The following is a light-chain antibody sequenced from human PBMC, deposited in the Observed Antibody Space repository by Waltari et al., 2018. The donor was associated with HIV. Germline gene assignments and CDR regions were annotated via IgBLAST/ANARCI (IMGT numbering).Light chain of an antibody. CDR1: SSNIGATFD. J-gene: IGLJ1*01. CDR2: GNS. Sequence: QSVLTQPPSLSGAPGQRVTISCTGSSSNIGATFDVHWYQVLPGTVTKLLIFGNSNRPSGVPDRFSGSKSGTSASLAITGLQPEDEAEYFCQSFDNSLNGYVFGTGTTVIIL. V-gene: IGLV1-40*01. CDR3: QSFDNSLNGYV.